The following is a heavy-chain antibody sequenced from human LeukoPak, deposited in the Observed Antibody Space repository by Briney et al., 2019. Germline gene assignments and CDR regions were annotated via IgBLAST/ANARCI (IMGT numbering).Heavy chain of an antibody. Sequence: SVKVSCKASGGTFSSYAISWVRQAPGQGLEWMGRIIPILGIADYAQKFQGRVTITADKSTSTAYMELSSLRSEDTAVYYCARGVGAMVRFDYWGQGTLVTVSS. CDR1: GGTFSSYA. D-gene: IGHD3-10*01. V-gene: IGHV1-69*04. CDR2: IIPILGIA. CDR3: ARGVGAMVRFDY. J-gene: IGHJ4*02.